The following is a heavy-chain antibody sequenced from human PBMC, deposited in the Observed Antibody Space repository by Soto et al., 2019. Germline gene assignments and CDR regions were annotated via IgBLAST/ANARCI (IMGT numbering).Heavy chain of an antibody. D-gene: IGHD6-19*01. Sequence: QVQLVESGGGVVQPGRYLRLSCAASGITFNSYGMHWVRQAPGKGLEWVAVISYDGSNKYYADSVKGRFTISRDNSKNTLYLQMNSLRAEDTAVYYCAKNGHLGWPDNWFDPWGQGTLVTVSS. J-gene: IGHJ5*02. V-gene: IGHV3-30*18. CDR1: GITFNSYG. CDR3: AKNGHLGWPDNWFDP. CDR2: ISYDGSNK.